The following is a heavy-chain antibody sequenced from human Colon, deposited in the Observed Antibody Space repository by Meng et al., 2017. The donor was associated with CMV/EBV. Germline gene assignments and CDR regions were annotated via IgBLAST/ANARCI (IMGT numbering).Heavy chain of an antibody. Sequence: GESLKISCAASGFSFNTYGMHWVRQAPGKGLEWVAFTSYDGSDKYYVDSVKGRFTISRDNSKNTLYLQMNSLRAEDTAVYYCAKDVGEVAGAQFDYWGQGTLVTVSS. CDR2: TSYDGSDK. D-gene: IGHD6-19*01. J-gene: IGHJ4*02. CDR1: GFSFNTYG. CDR3: AKDVGEVAGAQFDY. V-gene: IGHV3-30*02.